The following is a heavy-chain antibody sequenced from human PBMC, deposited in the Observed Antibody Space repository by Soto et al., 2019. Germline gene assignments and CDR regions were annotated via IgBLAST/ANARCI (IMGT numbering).Heavy chain of an antibody. V-gene: IGHV3-53*02. D-gene: IGHD6-6*01. CDR2: IYSGGST. J-gene: IGHJ3*02. CDR1: GFTVSSNY. CDR3: AREGEYSSSPGVSDAFDI. Sequence: EVQLVETGGGLIQPGGSLRLSCAASGFTVSSNYMSWVRQAPGKGLEWVSVIYSGGSTYYADSVKGRFTISRDNSKNTLYLQMNSLRAEDTAVYYCAREGEYSSSPGVSDAFDIWGQGTMVTVSS.